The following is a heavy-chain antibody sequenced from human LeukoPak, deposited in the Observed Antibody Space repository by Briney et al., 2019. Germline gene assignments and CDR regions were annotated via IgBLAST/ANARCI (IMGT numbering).Heavy chain of an antibody. CDR2: VYYTGST. CDR3: ARQVVYGDYFLWGSKMDV. CDR1: GGSISSSSYY. J-gene: IGHJ6*04. Sequence: SETLSLTCTVSGGSISSSSYYWGWIRQPPGKGLEWIGSVYYTGSTYYNPSLKSRVTISVDTSKNQFSLKLSSVTAADTAVYYCARQVVYGDYFLWGSKMDVWGKGTTVTVSS. D-gene: IGHD4-17*01. V-gene: IGHV4-39*07.